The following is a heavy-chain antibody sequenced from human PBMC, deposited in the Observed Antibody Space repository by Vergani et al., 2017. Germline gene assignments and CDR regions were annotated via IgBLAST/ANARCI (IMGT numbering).Heavy chain of an antibody. J-gene: IGHJ6*03. Sequence: EVQLVESGGGLVQPGGSLRLSCAASGFTFSSYWMSWVRQAPGKGLEWVANIKQDGSEKYYVDSVKGRFTISRDNAKNSLYLQMNSLRAEDTAVYYCARTESAYCSSTSCYKGYYYYYYMDVWGKGTTVTVSS. CDR3: ARTESAYCSSTSCYKGYYYYYYMDV. V-gene: IGHV3-7*01. D-gene: IGHD2-2*02. CDR1: GFTFSSYW. CDR2: IKQDGSEK.